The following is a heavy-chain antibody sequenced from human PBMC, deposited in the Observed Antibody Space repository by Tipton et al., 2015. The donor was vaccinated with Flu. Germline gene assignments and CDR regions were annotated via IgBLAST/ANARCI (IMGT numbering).Heavy chain of an antibody. D-gene: IGHD2-15*01. CDR3: ARDGFCSGGSCYEAGGMDV. Sequence: SLRLSCAASGFTFSSYAMSWVRQAPGKGLEWVSGISGSGGSTYYADSVKGRFTISRDNAKNSLYLLMNSLRDEDTASYHCARDGFCSGGSCYEAGGMDVWGQGTTVTVSS. J-gene: IGHJ6*02. V-gene: IGHV3-23*01. CDR1: GFTFSSYA. CDR2: ISGSGGST.